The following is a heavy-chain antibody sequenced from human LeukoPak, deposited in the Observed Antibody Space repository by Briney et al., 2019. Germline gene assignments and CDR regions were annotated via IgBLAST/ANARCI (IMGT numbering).Heavy chain of an antibody. CDR1: GYTFTGYY. D-gene: IGHD3-3*01. V-gene: IGHV1-2*02. J-gene: IGHJ4*02. CDR2: INPNSGGT. CDR3: ARPERFLEWSHVQF. Sequence: ASVKVSCKASGYTFTGYYMHWVRQAPGQGLEWMGWINPNSGGTNYAQKFQGRVTMTRDTSISTAYMELSRLRSDDTAVYYCARPERFLEWSHVQFWGQGTLVTVSS.